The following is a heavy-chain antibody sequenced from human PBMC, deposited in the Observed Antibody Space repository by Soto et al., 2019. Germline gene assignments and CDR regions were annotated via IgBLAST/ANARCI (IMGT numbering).Heavy chain of an antibody. D-gene: IGHD2-15*01. V-gene: IGHV5-10-1*01. CDR3: ARHCSAMAEAATMTGS. CDR2: IDPSDSYT. CDR1: GYSFTSYG. J-gene: IGHJ5*02. Sequence: GESLKVSCKGSGYSFTSYGISWVRHMPEKGLKWMGRIDPSDSYTNYSPSFQGHVTISADKSISTAYLQWSSLKASDTAMYYCARHCSAMAEAATMTGSLGQGTLVTV.